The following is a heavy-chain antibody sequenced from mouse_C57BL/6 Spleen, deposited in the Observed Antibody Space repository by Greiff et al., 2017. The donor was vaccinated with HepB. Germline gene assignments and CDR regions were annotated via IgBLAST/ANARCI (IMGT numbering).Heavy chain of an antibody. V-gene: IGHV5-4*01. J-gene: IGHJ4*01. Sequence: DVKLVESGGGLVKPGGSLKLSCAASGFTFSSYAMSWVRQTPEKRLEWVATISDGGSYTYYPDNVKGRFTISRDNAKNNLYLQMSHLKSEDTAMYYCARDYNRYYYAMDYWGQGTSVTVSS. CDR3: ARDYNRYYYAMDY. D-gene: IGHD1-3*01. CDR1: GFTFSSYA. CDR2: ISDGGSYT.